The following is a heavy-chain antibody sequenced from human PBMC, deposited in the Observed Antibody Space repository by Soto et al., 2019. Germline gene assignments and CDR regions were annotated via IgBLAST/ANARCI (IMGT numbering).Heavy chain of an antibody. D-gene: IGHD2-21*01. J-gene: IGHJ4*02. CDR3: VREDWHRFDS. CDR2: ISGGASDK. Sequence: EVQLVESGGGLGQPGGSLRLSCEASGFMFSPYWMSWVRQDPGKGLEWVATISGGASDKFYVDSVKGRFTISRDDAKNSVYLQLNSLRDEDTAVYYCVREDWHRFDSWGQGTLVTVSS. V-gene: IGHV3-7*01. CDR1: GFMFSPYW.